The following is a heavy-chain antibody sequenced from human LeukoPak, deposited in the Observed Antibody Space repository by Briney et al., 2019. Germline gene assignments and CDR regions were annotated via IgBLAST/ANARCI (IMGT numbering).Heavy chain of an antibody. V-gene: IGHV3-23*01. J-gene: IGHJ4*02. CDR2: ISDSGGRT. Sequence: GGSLRLSCAVSGITLSNYGMSWVRQAPGKGLEWVAGISDSGGRTNYADSVKGRFAISRDNPKNTLYLQMNSLRTEDTAVYFCAKRGVVIRVILVGFHKEAYYFDSWGQGALVTVSS. CDR3: AKRGVVIRVILVGFHKEAYYFDS. CDR1: GITLSNYG. D-gene: IGHD3-22*01.